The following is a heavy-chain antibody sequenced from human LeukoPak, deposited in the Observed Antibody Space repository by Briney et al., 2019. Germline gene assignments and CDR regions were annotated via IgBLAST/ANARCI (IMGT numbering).Heavy chain of an antibody. D-gene: IGHD6-6*01. Sequence: SETLSLTCTVSGYSISSGYYWGWIRQPPGKGLEWIGSIYRSGSTYYNPSLKSRVTISVDMSKNQFSLKLSSVTAADTAVYYCARGDSSSSPDFDYWGQGTLVTVSS. V-gene: IGHV4-38-2*02. CDR1: GYSISSGYY. CDR3: ARGDSSSSPDFDY. J-gene: IGHJ4*02. CDR2: IYRSGST.